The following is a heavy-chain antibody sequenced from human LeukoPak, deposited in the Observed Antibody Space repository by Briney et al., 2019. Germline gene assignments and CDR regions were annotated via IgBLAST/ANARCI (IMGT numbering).Heavy chain of an antibody. CDR2: ISYDGSNK. D-gene: IGHD3-22*01. CDR3: ASLWGPMIVVVIP. J-gene: IGHJ5*02. V-gene: IGHV3-30-3*01. Sequence: PGRSLRLSCAASGFTFSSYAMHWVRQAPDKGLEWVAVISYDGSNKYYADSVKGRFTISRDNSKNTLYLQMNSLRAEDTAVYYCASLWGPMIVVVIPWGQGTLVIVSS. CDR1: GFTFSSYA.